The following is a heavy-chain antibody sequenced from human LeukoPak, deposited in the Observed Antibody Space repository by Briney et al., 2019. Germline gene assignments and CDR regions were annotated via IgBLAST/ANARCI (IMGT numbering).Heavy chain of an antibody. Sequence: GGSLRLSCAASGFTFGSYWMSLLRLAPGKGLEWVANIKQDGSQRDYVESVKGRFTISRDNAKNSLYLQMNSLRAEDTAVYYCARDKYYDSSGYWYFDYWGQGTLVTVSS. CDR3: ARDKYYDSSGYWYFDY. J-gene: IGHJ4*02. CDR2: IKQDGSQR. V-gene: IGHV3-7*03. CDR1: GFTFGSYW. D-gene: IGHD3-22*01.